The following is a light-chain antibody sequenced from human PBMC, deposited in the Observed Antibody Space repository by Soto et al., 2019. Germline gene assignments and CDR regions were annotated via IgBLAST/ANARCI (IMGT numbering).Light chain of an antibody. CDR3: AAWDHSLSGQV. CDR2: SDN. V-gene: IGLV1-47*01. J-gene: IGLJ3*02. Sequence: QSVLTQPPSASQTPGQRVTISCSGSSSNIGNYYVHWYQQVPGAAPKLLIYSDNQRPPGVPDRFSASKSGTSASLAISGLRSEDEADYFCAAWDHSLSGQVFGGGTKVTVL. CDR1: SSNIGNYY.